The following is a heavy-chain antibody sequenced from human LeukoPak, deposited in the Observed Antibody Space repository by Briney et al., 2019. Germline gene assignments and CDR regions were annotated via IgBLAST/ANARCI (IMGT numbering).Heavy chain of an antibody. Sequence: SGGSLRLSCTAPGFTFSSYWMNWVRQGPGKGLEWVANIKQDGSEKYYVNSVKGRFTISRDNAKKSLYLQMKSLRAEDTAVYYCARETEMANLDYWGQGTLVTVSS. CDR1: GFTFSSYW. CDR3: ARETEMANLDY. V-gene: IGHV3-7*04. CDR2: IKQDGSEK. J-gene: IGHJ4*02. D-gene: IGHD5-24*01.